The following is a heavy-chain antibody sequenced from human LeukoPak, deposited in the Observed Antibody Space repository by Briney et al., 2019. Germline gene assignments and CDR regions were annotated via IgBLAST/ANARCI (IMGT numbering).Heavy chain of an antibody. J-gene: IGHJ4*02. Sequence: PGGSLRLSCAASGFTFSSYAMSWVRQAPGKGLEWVSAISGSGGSTYYADSVKGRFTISRDNSKNTLYLQMNSLRAEDTAVYYCAKEAYYDSSGYYYRPRNFDYWGQGTLVTVSS. CDR2: ISGSGGST. D-gene: IGHD3-22*01. CDR3: AKEAYYDSSGYYYRPRNFDY. V-gene: IGHV3-23*01. CDR1: GFTFSSYA.